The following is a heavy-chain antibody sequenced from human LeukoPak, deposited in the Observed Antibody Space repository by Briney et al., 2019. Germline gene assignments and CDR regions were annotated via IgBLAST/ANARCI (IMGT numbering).Heavy chain of an antibody. J-gene: IGHJ6*03. D-gene: IGHD5-18*01. Sequence: PGGSLRLSCAASGFTFDDYAMHWVRQAPGKGLEWVSGISWKSDGIGYADSVQGRFTISRDNAKNSLYLQMNSLRAEDTALYYCAKSGIIQGYYFYYMDVWGKGTTVTISS. CDR3: AKSGIIQGYYFYYMDV. CDR2: ISWKSDGI. CDR1: GFTFDDYA. V-gene: IGHV3-9*01.